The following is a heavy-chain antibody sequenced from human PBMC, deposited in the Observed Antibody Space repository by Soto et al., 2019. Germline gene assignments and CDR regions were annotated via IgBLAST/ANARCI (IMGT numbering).Heavy chain of an antibody. CDR3: ARAFCTNGVCYYFFDY. D-gene: IGHD2-8*01. V-gene: IGHV3-33*01. Sequence: TGGSLRLSCGASGFTFGTYAMHWVRQAPGKGLEWVAVIYYDGSNRYYGDAVKGRFTISRDNSKSTLYLQMSSLRAEDTAVYYCARAFCTNGVCYYFFDYWGHGTLVTVSS. CDR2: IYYDGSNR. J-gene: IGHJ4*01. CDR1: GFTFGTYA.